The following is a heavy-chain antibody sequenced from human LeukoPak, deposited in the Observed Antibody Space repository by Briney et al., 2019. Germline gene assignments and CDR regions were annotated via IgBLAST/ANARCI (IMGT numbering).Heavy chain of an antibody. D-gene: IGHD4-17*01. V-gene: IGHV1-2*02. J-gene: IGHJ4*02. Sequence: ASVKVSCKASGYTFTGYYMHWVRQAPGQGLEGMGWINPNSGGTNYAQKFQGRVTMTRDTSISTAYMELSRLRSDDTAVYYCARVPKGRDYDRNLDYWGQGTLVTVSS. CDR2: INPNSGGT. CDR1: GYTFTGYY. CDR3: ARVPKGRDYDRNLDY.